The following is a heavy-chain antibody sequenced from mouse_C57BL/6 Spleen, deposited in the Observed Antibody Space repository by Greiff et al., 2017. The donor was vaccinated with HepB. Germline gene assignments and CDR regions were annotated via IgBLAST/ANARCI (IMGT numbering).Heavy chain of an antibody. CDR2: INPSSGYT. V-gene: IGHV1-4*01. J-gene: IGHJ3*01. CDR3: ARLIGGQAY. D-gene: IGHD3-3*01. CDR1: GYTFTSYT. Sequence: QVQLKQSGAELARPGASVKMSCKASGYTFTSYTMHWVKQRPGQGLEWIGYINPSSGYTKYNQKFKDKATLTADKSSSTAYMQLSSLTSEDSAVYYCARLIGGQAYWGQGTLVTVSA.